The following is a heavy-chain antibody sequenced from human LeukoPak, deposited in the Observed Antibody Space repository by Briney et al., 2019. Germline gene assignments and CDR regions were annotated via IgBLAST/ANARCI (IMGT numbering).Heavy chain of an antibody. Sequence: ASVKVSCKASGGTFSSYAISWVRQAPGQGLEWMGGIIPTFGTANYAQKFQGRVTITTDESTSTAYMELSSLRSEDTAVYYCASVVLVGASRDGWFDPWGQGTLVTVSS. D-gene: IGHD1-26*01. V-gene: IGHV1-69*05. J-gene: IGHJ5*02. CDR2: IIPTFGTA. CDR1: GGTFSSYA. CDR3: ASVVLVGASRDGWFDP.